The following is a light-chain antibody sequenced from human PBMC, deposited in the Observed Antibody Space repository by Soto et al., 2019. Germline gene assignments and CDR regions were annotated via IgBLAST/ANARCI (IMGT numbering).Light chain of an antibody. CDR3: QQSNNWVT. Sequence: EIVMTQSPATLSVSPGESATLSCRASQSISTNLAWYQQKRGQPPRLLIYAASTRATGIPARFSGSGSGTEFTLTISSLQSEDFAVYYCQQSNNWVTFGPGTTVDIK. CDR2: AAS. CDR1: QSISTN. J-gene: IGKJ3*01. V-gene: IGKV3-15*01.